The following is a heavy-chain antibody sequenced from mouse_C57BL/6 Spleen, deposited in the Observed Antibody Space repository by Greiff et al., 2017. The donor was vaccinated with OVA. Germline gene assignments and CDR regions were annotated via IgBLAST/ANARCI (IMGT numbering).Heavy chain of an antibody. Sequence: QVQLQQPGAELVKPGASVKLSCKASGYTFTSYWMQWVKQRPGQGLEWIGEIDPYDSYTNYNQKFKGKATLTVDTSSSTAYMQRSSLTSEDSAVYYCARQLRLQFAYWGQGTLVTVSA. CDR2: IDPYDSYT. CDR1: GYTFTSYW. J-gene: IGHJ3*01. CDR3: ARQLRLQFAY. V-gene: IGHV1-50*01. D-gene: IGHD3-2*02.